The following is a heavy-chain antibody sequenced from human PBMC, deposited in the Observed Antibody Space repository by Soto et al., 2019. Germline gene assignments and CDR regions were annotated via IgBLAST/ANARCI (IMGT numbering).Heavy chain of an antibody. CDR3: ATSSLRCLEWLLIGENGMDV. CDR2: FDPEDGET. CDR1: GYTLTELS. Sequence: ASVKVSCKVSGYTLTELSMHWVRQAPGKGLEWMGGFDPEDGETIYAQKFQGRVTMTEDTSTDTAYMELSSLRSEDTAVYYCATSSLRCLEWLLIGENGMDVWGQGTTVTVSS. V-gene: IGHV1-24*01. D-gene: IGHD3-3*01. J-gene: IGHJ6*02.